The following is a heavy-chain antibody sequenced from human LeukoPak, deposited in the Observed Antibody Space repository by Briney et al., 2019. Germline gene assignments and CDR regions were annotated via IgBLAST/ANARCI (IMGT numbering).Heavy chain of an antibody. J-gene: IGHJ4*02. CDR3: ARAGSTWDNFDS. V-gene: IGHV5-51*01. CDR1: GYSFTSYW. Sequence: GASLKISCKGFGYSFTSYWIGCVRQMPGKGLEWMGIIYPGDSEIRYSPSFQGQVTLSADKSISAAYLQWSSLKASDTAIYYCARAGSTWDNFDSWGQGTLVTVSS. CDR2: IYPGDSEI. D-gene: IGHD2-2*01.